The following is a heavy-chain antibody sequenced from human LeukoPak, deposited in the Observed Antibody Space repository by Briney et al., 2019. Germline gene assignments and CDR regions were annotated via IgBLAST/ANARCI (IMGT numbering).Heavy chain of an antibody. Sequence: SETLSLTCTVSGGSITNYYWSWIRQPPGRGLEWIGYIYYGGSTDYNPSLKSRVTISADTSKSQFSLQLRSLTAADTAVYYCARKNAFDIWGQGTMVTVSS. CDR2: IYYGGST. V-gene: IGHV4-59*08. CDR1: GGSITNYY. J-gene: IGHJ3*02. CDR3: ARKNAFDI.